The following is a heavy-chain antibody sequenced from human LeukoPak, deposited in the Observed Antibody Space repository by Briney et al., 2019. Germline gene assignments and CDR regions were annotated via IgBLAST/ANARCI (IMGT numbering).Heavy chain of an antibody. V-gene: IGHV3-23*01. Sequence: GGSLRVSCAASGFTFSSYAMNWVRQAPGKGLEWVSTISNSGDRTYYADSVKGRFTISRDNAKNTLYQQINSLRAEDTAIYYCARDIELSTWGLGTTVTVSS. J-gene: IGHJ3*01. D-gene: IGHD3-16*02. CDR3: ARDIELST. CDR1: GFTFSSYA. CDR2: ISNSGDRT.